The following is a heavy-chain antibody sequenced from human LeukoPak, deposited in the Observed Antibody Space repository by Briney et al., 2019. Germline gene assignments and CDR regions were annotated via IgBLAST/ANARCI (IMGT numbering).Heavy chain of an antibody. CDR1: GGSISSSSYY. V-gene: IGHV4-39*01. CDR2: IYYSGST. Sequence: PSETLSLTCTVSGGSISSSSYYWGWIRQPPGKGLEWIGSIYYSGSTYYNPSLKSRVTISVDTSKNQFSLKLSSVTAADTAVYYCAKHGITMIVVDNWSAPWGQGPLVPVSS. CDR3: AKHGITMIVVDNWSAP. D-gene: IGHD3-22*01. J-gene: IGHJ5*02.